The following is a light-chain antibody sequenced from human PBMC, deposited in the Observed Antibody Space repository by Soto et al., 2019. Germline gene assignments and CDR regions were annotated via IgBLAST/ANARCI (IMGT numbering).Light chain of an antibody. V-gene: IGKV1-39*01. J-gene: IGKJ5*01. Sequence: DIQMTQSPSTLSASVGDRVTITCRASQSISSWLAWYQQKPGKAPKLLIYGASRLESGVPSRFSGSGSGTDFTLTISSLQPEDFAAYYCQQSYSTPCTFGQGTLLEIK. CDR3: QQSYSTPCT. CDR2: GAS. CDR1: QSISSW.